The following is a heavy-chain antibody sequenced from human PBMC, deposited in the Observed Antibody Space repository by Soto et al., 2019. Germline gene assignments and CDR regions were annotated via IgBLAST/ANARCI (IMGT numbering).Heavy chain of an antibody. J-gene: IGHJ6*02. Sequence: SETLSLTCTVSGDSITSGGYYWSWLRQPPGKGLEGIGYIYHSGGASYNPSLRGRAVISIDTSKNQFSLRLNTVTSADTATYYCARDYYGAGSQYYYYGMEVWGQGTTVTVSS. V-gene: IGHV4-31*03. CDR3: ARDYYGAGSQYYYYGMEV. CDR2: IYHSGGA. D-gene: IGHD3-10*01. CDR1: GDSITSGGYY.